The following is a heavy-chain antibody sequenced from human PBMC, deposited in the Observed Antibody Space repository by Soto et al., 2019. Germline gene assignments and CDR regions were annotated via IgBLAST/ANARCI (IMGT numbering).Heavy chain of an antibody. Sequence: GASVKVSCKASGYTFTSYYMHWVRQAPGQGLEWMGIINPSGGSTSYAQKFQGRVTMTRDTSTSTVYMELSSLRSEDTAVYYCASSITIFGVVPSGMDVWGQGTTVTVSS. V-gene: IGHV1-46*01. CDR3: ASSITIFGVVPSGMDV. CDR1: GYTFTSYY. D-gene: IGHD3-3*01. CDR2: INPSGGST. J-gene: IGHJ6*02.